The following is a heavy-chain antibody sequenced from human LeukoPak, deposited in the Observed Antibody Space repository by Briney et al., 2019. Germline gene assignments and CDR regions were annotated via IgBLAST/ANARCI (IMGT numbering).Heavy chain of an antibody. CDR3: ARLAYCSNDVCYSNYDYSIDV. CDR1: GYTFSSYW. D-gene: IGHD2-8*01. CDR2: IYPDDSAT. J-gene: IGHJ6*03. Sequence: GESLKISCKGSGYTFSSYWIGWVRQMPGKGLEWMGIIYPDDSATRYSPSFQGQVTISADTSISTAYLQWSSLKASDTAMYYCARLAYCSNDVCYSNYDYSIDVWGKGTTVTVSS. V-gene: IGHV5-51*01.